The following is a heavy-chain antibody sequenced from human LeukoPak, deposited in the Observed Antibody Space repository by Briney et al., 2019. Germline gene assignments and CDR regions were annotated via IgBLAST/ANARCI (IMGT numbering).Heavy chain of an antibody. V-gene: IGHV4-4*07. Sequence: SETLSLTCTVSGGSISSYYWSWIRQPAGKGLEWIGRIYTSGSTTYNPSLKGRVTMSVDTSKNQFSLKLSSVTAADTAVYYCARDHCSSTSCYTFDSDYYYYYYMDVWGKGTTVTVSS. D-gene: IGHD2-2*02. J-gene: IGHJ6*03. CDR1: GGSISSYY. CDR2: IYTSGST. CDR3: ARDHCSSTSCYTFDSDYYYYYYMDV.